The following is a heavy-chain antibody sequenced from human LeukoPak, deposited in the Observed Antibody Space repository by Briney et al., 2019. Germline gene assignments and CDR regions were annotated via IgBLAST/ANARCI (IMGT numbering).Heavy chain of an antibody. J-gene: IGHJ3*02. CDR3: ASNYDSSGYYAFDI. CDR1: GYTFTSYY. D-gene: IGHD3-22*01. Sequence: ASVKVSCKASGYTFTSYYMHWVRQAPGQGLEWMGWINPNSGGSDYAQKFQGRVTMTRDTSISTAYMELNRLRSDDTAVYYCASNYDSSGYYAFDIWGQGTMVTVSS. CDR2: INPNSGGS. V-gene: IGHV1-2*02.